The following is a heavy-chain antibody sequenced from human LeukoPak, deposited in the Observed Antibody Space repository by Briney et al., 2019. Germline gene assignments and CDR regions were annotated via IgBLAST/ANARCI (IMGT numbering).Heavy chain of an antibody. V-gene: IGHV1-46*04. J-gene: IGHJ4*02. CDR3: VRDQRYYCAFTSCYVFDY. CDR2: VNPNGDIT. Sequence: GASVKVSCKASGYTFTDFYLHWVRQAPGQGLEWIGTVNPNGDITSYAQKLQGRVTVTRDTSTSTVYMELGSLRSEDTAIYYCVRDQRYYCAFTSCYVFDYWGQGTLVTVSS. D-gene: IGHD2-2*01. CDR1: GYTFTDFY.